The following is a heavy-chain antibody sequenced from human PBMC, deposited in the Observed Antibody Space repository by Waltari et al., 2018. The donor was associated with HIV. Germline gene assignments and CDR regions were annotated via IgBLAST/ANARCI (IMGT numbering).Heavy chain of an antibody. CDR1: GYTFTSYY. CDR2: INPSGGST. V-gene: IGHV1-46*01. CDR3: ARDRIAAARKVYYGMDV. D-gene: IGHD6-13*01. Sequence: QVQLVQSGAEVKKPGASVKVSCKASGYTFTSYYMHWVRQAPGQGLEWMGIINPSGGSTSYAQKFQGRVTMTRDTSTSTVYMELSSLRSEDTAVYYCARDRIAAARKVYYGMDVWGQGTTVTVSS. J-gene: IGHJ6*02.